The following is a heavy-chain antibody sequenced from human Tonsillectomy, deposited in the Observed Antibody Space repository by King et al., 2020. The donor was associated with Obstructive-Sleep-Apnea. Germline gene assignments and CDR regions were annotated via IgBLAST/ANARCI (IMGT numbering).Heavy chain of an antibody. CDR1: GFTFSDYY. CDR3: ARDLGGLLWFGKLLHFDY. Sequence: VQLVESGGGLVKPGGSLRLSCAASGFTFSDYYMSWIRQAPGKGLEWVSYISSSGITIYYADSGKGRFTISRDNAKNSLYLQMNSLRAEDTAVYYCARDLGGLLWFGKLLHFDYWGQGTLVTVSS. CDR2: ISSSGITI. V-gene: IGHV3-11*01. D-gene: IGHD3-10*01. J-gene: IGHJ4*02.